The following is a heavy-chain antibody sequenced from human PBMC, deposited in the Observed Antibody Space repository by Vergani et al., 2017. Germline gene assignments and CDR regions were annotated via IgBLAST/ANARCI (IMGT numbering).Heavy chain of an antibody. CDR1: GFTFSSYS. D-gene: IGHD3-10*01. J-gene: IGHJ4*02. CDR3: ARDTYYYGSGNY. Sequence: EVQLVESGGGLVKPGGSLRLSCAASGFTFSSYSMNWVREAPGKGLEWVSSISSSSSYIYYADSVKGRFTISRDNAKNSLYLQMNSLRAEDTAVYYCARDTYYYGSGNYWGQGTLVTVSS. V-gene: IGHV3-21*01. CDR2: ISSSSSYI.